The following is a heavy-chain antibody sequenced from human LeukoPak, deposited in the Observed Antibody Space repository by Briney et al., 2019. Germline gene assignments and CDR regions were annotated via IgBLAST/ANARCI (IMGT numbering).Heavy chain of an antibody. CDR2: IYHSGST. CDR1: GGSISSGGSS. V-gene: IGHV4-30-2*01. J-gene: IGHJ6*02. CDR3: ARGTTTVIFGMDV. Sequence: PSETLSLTCAVSGGSISSGGSSWSWIRQPPGKGLEWIGYIYHSGSTYYNPSLKSRVTISVDRSKNQFSLKLSSVTAADTAVYYCARGTTTVIFGMDVWGQGTTVTVSS. D-gene: IGHD4-11*01.